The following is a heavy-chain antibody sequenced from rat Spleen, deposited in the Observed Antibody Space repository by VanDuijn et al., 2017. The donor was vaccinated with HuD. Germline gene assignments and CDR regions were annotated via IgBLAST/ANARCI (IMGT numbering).Heavy chain of an antibody. CDR3: ARWNNYAAH. CDR2: MNSAGST. J-gene: IGHJ3*01. CDR1: VYSIKSSYR. V-gene: IGHV3-3*01. Sequence: EVQLQESGPGLVKPSQSLSLTCSVTVYSIKSSYRWNWIRKFPGNKLEWMGFMNSAGSTNYNPSLKGRVSITRDTSKNQFFLQVTSVTTEDTATYYCARWNNYAAHWGQGTLVTVSS. D-gene: IGHD1-10*01.